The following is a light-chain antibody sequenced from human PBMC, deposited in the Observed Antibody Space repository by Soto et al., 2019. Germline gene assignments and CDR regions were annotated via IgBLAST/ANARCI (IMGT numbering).Light chain of an antibody. CDR1: SSDVGSYNL. V-gene: IGLV2-23*01. Sequence: QSVLTQAASVSGSPGQSITISCTGSSSDVGSYNLVSWYQQYPGKAPKVMIYEGTKRPSGVSNRFSGSKSGNTASLTISGLQAEDEADYYCCSYAGSNTYVFGTGTKGTVL. CDR2: EGT. CDR3: CSYAGSNTYV. J-gene: IGLJ1*01.